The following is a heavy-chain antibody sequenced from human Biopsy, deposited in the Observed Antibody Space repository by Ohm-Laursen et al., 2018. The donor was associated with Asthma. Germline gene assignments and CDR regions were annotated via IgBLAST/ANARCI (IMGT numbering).Heavy chain of an antibody. J-gene: IGHJ1*01. CDR3: ARTFHFWSPYHAEHFQL. CDR1: GFTFGDYW. CDR2: IKHDGTEK. Sequence: LRLSCAASGFTFGDYWMSWVRQVPGKGLEWVANIKHDGTEKNHVDSLKGRFAISRDNAKNSLYLQMNSLRAEDTAVYYCARTFHFWSPYHAEHFQLWGQGTLVTVPS. V-gene: IGHV3-7*01. D-gene: IGHD3-3*02.